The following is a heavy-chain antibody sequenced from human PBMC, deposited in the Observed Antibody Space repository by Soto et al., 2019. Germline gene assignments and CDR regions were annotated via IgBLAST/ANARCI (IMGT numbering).Heavy chain of an antibody. V-gene: IGHV3-21*06. Sequence: SLRLSCAASGFTFSTYSMNWVRQAPGKGLEWVSSISSSSNYIYYADSVKGRFTISRDNAKNSLFLQMSSLRAEDTAVYYCARDQGSSGWPFDYWGQGTLVTVSS. CDR2: ISSSSNYI. J-gene: IGHJ4*02. CDR3: ARDQGSSGWPFDY. CDR1: GFTFSTYS. D-gene: IGHD6-19*01.